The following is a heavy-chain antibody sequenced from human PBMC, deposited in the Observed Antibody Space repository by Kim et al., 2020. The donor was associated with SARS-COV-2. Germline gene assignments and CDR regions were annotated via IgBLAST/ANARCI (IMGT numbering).Heavy chain of an antibody. J-gene: IGHJ5*02. V-gene: IGHV1-8*02. CDR2: MNPNSGNT. D-gene: IGHD5-12*01. Sequence: ASVKVSCKTSGYTFTNYDINWVRQATGQALEWMGWMNPNSGNTGYAQKFQGRVTMTREVSISTAYMELSSLRSEDTAVYFCVRRRSGYNDNWFDPWGQGTLVTVSS. CDR1: GYTFTNYD. CDR3: VRRRSGYNDNWFDP.